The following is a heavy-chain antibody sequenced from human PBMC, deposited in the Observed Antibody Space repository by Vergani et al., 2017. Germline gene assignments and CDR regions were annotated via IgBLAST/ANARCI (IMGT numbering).Heavy chain of an antibody. V-gene: IGHV1-69*12. CDR1: GGTFSSYA. J-gene: IGHJ1*01. CDR2: ISPIFGTA. D-gene: IGHD2-2*01. CDR3: ARDEDIVVVPAAYQH. Sequence: QVQLVQSGAEVKKPGSSVKVSCKASGGTFSSYAISWVRQAPGQGLEWMGGISPIFGTANYAQKFQGRVTITADESTSTAYMELSSLRSEDTAVYYCARDEDIVVVPAAYQHWGQGTLVTVSS.